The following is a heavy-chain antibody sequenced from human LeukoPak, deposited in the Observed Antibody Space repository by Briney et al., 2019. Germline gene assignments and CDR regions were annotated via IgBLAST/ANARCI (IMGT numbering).Heavy chain of an antibody. CDR3: ARVFRVYMDV. CDR2: IYSGGST. V-gene: IGHV3-53*01. CDR1: GFTVSSNY. D-gene: IGHD3-10*01. J-gene: IGHJ6*03. Sequence: GGSLRLSCAASGFTVSSNYMSWVRQAPGKGLEWVSVIYSGGSTYYADSVKGRFTISRDNAKNSLYLQMNSLRAEDTAVYYCARVFRVYMDVWGKGTTVTISS.